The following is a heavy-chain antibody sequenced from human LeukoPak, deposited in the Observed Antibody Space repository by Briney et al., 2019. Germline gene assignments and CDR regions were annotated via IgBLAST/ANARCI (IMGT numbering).Heavy chain of an antibody. D-gene: IGHD6-13*01. Sequence: SETLSLTCTVSGYSIRSGFYWGWIRQAPGKGLEWIGSIFQGGTTFYNPSLKSRVIISADTSKNQFSLKLSSVTAADTAVYYCARASGSWYFDYWGQGTLVTVSS. CDR1: GYSIRSGFY. J-gene: IGHJ4*02. V-gene: IGHV4-38-2*02. CDR3: ARASGSWYFDY. CDR2: IFQGGTT.